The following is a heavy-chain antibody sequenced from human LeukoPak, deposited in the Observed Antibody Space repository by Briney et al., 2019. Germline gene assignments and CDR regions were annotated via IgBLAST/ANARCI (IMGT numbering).Heavy chain of an antibody. V-gene: IGHV3-21*01. CDR1: GFTFSSYS. CDR2: ISSSSSYI. CDR3: ARDSGYSNAPHWFDP. Sequence: GGSLRLSCAASGFTFSSYSMNWVRQAPGKGLEWVSSISSSSSYIYYADSVKGRFTISRDNAKNLLYLQMNSLRAEDTAVCHCARDSGYSNAPHWFDPWGQGTLVSVSS. J-gene: IGHJ5*02. D-gene: IGHD5-18*01.